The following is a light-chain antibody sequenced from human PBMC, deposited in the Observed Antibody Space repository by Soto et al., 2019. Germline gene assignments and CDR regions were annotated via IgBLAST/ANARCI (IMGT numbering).Light chain of an antibody. J-gene: IGKJ1*01. CDR3: HQYHLWPWT. CDR2: GAS. V-gene: IGKV3-20*01. CDR1: QSVSSSC. Sequence: VLTQSPGTLSLSPGERATLYCRASQSVSSSCLAWYQQKPGQAPRLLIYGASTRATGIPARFSGSGSGTEFTLTISSLQSEDFAVYYCHQYHLWPWTFGQGTKVDI.